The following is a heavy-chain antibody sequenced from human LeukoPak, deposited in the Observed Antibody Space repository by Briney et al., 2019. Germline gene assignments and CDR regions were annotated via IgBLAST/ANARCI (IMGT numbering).Heavy chain of an antibody. V-gene: IGHV1-2*02. Sequence: GASVKVSCKASGYSFTGYFLHWVRQAPGQGLEWTGWINPNNGLTNYTQKFKGRVTMTRDTSSATGYMELNRLTSDDTAVFYCARAWGSLYYFDHWGQGTLVTVSS. CDR2: INPNNGLT. J-gene: IGHJ4*02. CDR1: GYSFTGYF. D-gene: IGHD3-16*01. CDR3: ARAWGSLYYFDH.